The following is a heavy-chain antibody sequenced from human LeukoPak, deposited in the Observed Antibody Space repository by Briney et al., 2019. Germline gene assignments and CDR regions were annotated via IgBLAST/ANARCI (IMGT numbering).Heavy chain of an antibody. D-gene: IGHD3-16*01. Sequence: PGGSLRLSCAASGFTVSSYWMHWVRQAPGKGLEWVANIKLDGTEKYYVDSVKGRFTISRDNAKNSLYLQMNSLRAEDTAVYYCASDRFSFGVWGQGTLVTVSS. CDR2: IKLDGTEK. J-gene: IGHJ4*02. CDR3: ASDRFSFGV. CDR1: GFTVSSYW. V-gene: IGHV3-7*05.